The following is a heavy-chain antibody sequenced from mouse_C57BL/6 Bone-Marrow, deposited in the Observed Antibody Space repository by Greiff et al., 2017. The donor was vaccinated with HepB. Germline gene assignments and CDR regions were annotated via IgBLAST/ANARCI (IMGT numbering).Heavy chain of an antibody. J-gene: IGHJ2*01. CDR2: IDPSDSYT. Sequence: VQLQQPGAELVRPGSSVKLSCKASGYTFTSYWMHWVKQRPGQGLEWIGVIDPSDSYTNYNQKFKGKATLTVDTSSSTAYMQLSSLTSEDSAVYYCARGSYGDVDYWGQGTTLTVSS. CDR1: GYTFTSYW. V-gene: IGHV1-59*01. CDR3: ARGSYGDVDY. D-gene: IGHD1-1*02.